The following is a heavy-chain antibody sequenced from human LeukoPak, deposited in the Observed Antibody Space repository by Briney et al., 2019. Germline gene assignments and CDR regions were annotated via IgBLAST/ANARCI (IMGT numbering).Heavy chain of an antibody. CDR2: ISWNSGRI. CDR3: ARAFPPGYYYYYMDV. CDR1: GFTFDDYA. D-gene: IGHD2/OR15-2a*01. Sequence: GGSLRLSCAASGFTFDDYAMHWVRQAPGKGLEWVSGISWNSGRIGYADSVKGRFTISRDNAKNSLYLQMNSLRAEDMALYYCARAFPPGYYYYYMDVWGKGTTVTVSS. J-gene: IGHJ6*03. V-gene: IGHV3-9*03.